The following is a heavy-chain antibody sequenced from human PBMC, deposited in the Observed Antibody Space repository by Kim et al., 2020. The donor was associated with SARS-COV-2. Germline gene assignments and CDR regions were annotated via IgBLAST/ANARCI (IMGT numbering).Heavy chain of an antibody. D-gene: IGHD6-19*01. V-gene: IGHV1-8*01. CDR1: GYTFTSFD. J-gene: IGHJ4*02. CDR3: AKGPGYNNGWSAH. CDR2: MNPDSGNT. Sequence: ASVKVSCKTSGYTFTSFDINWVRQAAGQGLEWMGWMNPDSGNTGYAGEFQGRVTMTRNTSISTAYMELSSLRSEDTAIYYCAKGPGYNNGWSAHWGQGTL.